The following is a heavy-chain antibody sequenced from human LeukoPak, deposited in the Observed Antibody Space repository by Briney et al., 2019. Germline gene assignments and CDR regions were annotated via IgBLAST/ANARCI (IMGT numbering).Heavy chain of an antibody. CDR2: IYPGDSDT. CDR3: ARPYSNGWFNFDY. V-gene: IGHV5-51*01. J-gene: IGHJ4*02. D-gene: IGHD6-19*01. CDR1: GYSFTNYW. Sequence: PGESLKISCKGSGYSFTNYWIGWVRQMPGKGLEWMGIIYPGDSDTRYSPSFQGQVTISADKSITTAYLQWSSLRASDTAMYYCARPYSNGWFNFDYWGQGTLVTVSS.